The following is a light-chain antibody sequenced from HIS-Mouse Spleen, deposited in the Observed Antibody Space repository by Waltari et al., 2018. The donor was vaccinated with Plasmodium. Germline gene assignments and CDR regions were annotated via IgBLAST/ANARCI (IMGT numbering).Light chain of an antibody. CDR3: MIWPSNASGV. J-gene: IGLJ3*02. Sequence: QPVLTQPPSSSASPGESARLTCPLPSDINVGSSNLSCYQQTPGSPPRYLLYYYSDSDKGQGSGVPSRFSGSKDASANTGILLISGLQSEDEADYYCMIWPSNASGVFGGGTKLTVL. CDR1: SDINVGSSN. V-gene: IGLV5-37*01. CDR2: YYSDSDK.